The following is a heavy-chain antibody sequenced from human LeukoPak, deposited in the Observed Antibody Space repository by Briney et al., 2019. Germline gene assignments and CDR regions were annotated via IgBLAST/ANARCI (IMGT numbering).Heavy chain of an antibody. D-gene: IGHD4-23*01. CDR2: ISYSGNI. V-gene: IGHV4-59*01. Sequence: PSETLSLTCSVSGGSITSYQWNWIRQPPGKGLEWIGNISYSGNINYNPFLKSRVTISVDTSKNQFSLRLSSVTAADTAVYYFARHQRGNSDAFDIWGQGTMVTGSS. CDR3: ARHQRGNSDAFDI. CDR1: GGSITSYQ. J-gene: IGHJ3*02.